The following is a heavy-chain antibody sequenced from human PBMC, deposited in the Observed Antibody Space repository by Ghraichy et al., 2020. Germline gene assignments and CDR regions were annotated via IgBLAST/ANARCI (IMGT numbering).Heavy chain of an antibody. V-gene: IGHV3-30*02. D-gene: IGHD3-3*01. Sequence: GGSQRLSCAASGFTFSNYGMHWVRKAPGKGLEWVTFIRYDGRIQFYADSVKGRFTISRDNSKNTLYLQMSSLRAEDTAVYYCTKMAITIFGEYNAFDLWGQGTMVTVSS. CDR2: IRYDGRIQ. J-gene: IGHJ3*01. CDR1: GFTFSNYG. CDR3: TKMAITIFGEYNAFDL.